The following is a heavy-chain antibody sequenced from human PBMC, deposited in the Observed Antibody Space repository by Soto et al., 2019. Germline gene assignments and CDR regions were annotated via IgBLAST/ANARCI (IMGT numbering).Heavy chain of an antibody. CDR3: AKVEIEADGNKENWFDT. V-gene: IGHV1-24*01. J-gene: IGHJ5*02. Sequence: ASVKVSCKVSGYTLTELSMHWVRQAPGKGLEWMGGFDPEDGETIYAQKFQGRVTMTEDTSTDTAYMELSSLRSEDTAVYYCAKVEIEADGNKENWFDTWGQGTLVTVSS. CDR2: FDPEDGET. CDR1: GYTLTELS. D-gene: IGHD6-13*01.